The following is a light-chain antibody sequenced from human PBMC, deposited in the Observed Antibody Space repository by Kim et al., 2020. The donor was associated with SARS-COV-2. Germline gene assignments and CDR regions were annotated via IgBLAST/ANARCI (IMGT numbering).Light chain of an antibody. V-gene: IGKV3-15*01. CDR3: QQYNNWPPVT. Sequence: SPGERATRACSASQSVSSNLAWYHQKPGQATRLLIYCASTRATGIPARFSGSGSGTEFTLTISSLQSEDFAVYYCQQYNNWPPVTFGGGTKVDIK. CDR1: QSVSSN. J-gene: IGKJ4*01. CDR2: CAS.